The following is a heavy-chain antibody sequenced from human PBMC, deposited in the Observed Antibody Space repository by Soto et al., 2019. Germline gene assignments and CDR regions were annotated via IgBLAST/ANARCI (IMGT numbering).Heavy chain of an antibody. CDR3: ARMVVFVGYCSSTSCQYGMDV. CDR1: GYTFTSYA. J-gene: IGHJ6*02. Sequence: ASVKVSCKASGYTFTSYAMHWVRQAPGQRLELMGWINAGNGNTKYSQKFQGRVTITRDTSASTAYMELSSLRSEDTAVYYCARMVVFVGYCSSTSCQYGMDVWGQGTTVTVSS. D-gene: IGHD2-2*01. V-gene: IGHV1-3*01. CDR2: INAGNGNT.